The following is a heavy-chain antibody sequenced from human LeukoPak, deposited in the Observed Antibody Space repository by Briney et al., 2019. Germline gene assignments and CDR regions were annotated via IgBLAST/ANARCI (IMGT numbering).Heavy chain of an antibody. V-gene: IGHV3-21*01. J-gene: IGHJ4*02. CDR3: ARIGAGSSSDY. Sequence: GGSLRLSCAASGFTFSNFAMTWVRQAPGKGLEWVSSIVGSSSTYYADSLKGRFTISRDNAKNSLYLQMNSLRAEDTAVYYCARIGAGSSSDYWGQGTLVTVSS. D-gene: IGHD6-13*01. CDR2: IVGSSST. CDR1: GFTFSNFA.